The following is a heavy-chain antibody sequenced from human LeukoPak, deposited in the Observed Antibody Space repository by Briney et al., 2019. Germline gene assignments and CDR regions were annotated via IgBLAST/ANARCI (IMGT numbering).Heavy chain of an antibody. J-gene: IGHJ6*02. CDR2: INHSGST. V-gene: IGHV4-34*01. D-gene: IGHD5-18*01. Sequence: PSETLSLTCAVYGGSFSGYYWSWIRQPPGKGLEWIGEINHSGSTNYNPSLKSRVTISVDTSKNQFSLKLSSVTAADTAVYYCARVRGYSYGGYYYYYGMDVWGQGTTVTVSS. CDR1: GGSFSGYY. CDR3: ARVRGYSYGGYYYYYGMDV.